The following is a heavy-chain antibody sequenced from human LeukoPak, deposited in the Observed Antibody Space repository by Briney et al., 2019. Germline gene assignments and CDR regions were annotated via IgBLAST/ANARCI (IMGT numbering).Heavy chain of an antibody. CDR2: IYTSGST. J-gene: IGHJ3*02. V-gene: IGHV4-4*07. CDR1: GGSISSYY. Sequence: PSETLSLTCTVSGGSISSYYWSWIRQPAGKGLEWIGRIYTSGSTNYNPSLKSRVTMSVDTSKNQFSLKLSSVTAADTAVYYCARVGARGVSLGAFDIWGQGTMVTVSS. CDR3: ARVGARGVSLGAFDI. D-gene: IGHD3-10*01.